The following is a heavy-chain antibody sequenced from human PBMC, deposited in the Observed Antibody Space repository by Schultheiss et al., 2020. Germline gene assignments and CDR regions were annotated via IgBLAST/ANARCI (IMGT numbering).Heavy chain of an antibody. V-gene: IGHV3-7*01. Sequence: GGSLRLSCAASGFTFSSYDMHWVRQATGKGLVWVANIQQHGSEESYVDSVKGRFTISRDNAKNSLYLQMDSLRADDTAIYYCARDLGDYTNYAAYWGQGTLVTVSS. J-gene: IGHJ4*02. CDR3: ARDLGDYTNYAAY. CDR1: GFTFSSYD. D-gene: IGHD4-11*01. CDR2: IQQHGSEE.